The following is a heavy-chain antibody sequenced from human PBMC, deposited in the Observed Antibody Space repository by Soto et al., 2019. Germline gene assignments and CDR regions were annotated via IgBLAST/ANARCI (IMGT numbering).Heavy chain of an antibody. V-gene: IGHV4-30-4*01. CDR2: IYDSGST. CDR1: GGSISSGDYY. CDR3: ARDNGVGP. Sequence: QVQLQESGPGLVKPSQTLSLTCTVSGGSISSGDYYWSWIRQPPGKGLEWIGYIYDSGSTYYNSSLKSRVNITLDTSKNQCSLKLTSVTAAHTAVYYCARDNGVGPWGQGTLVTVSS. J-gene: IGHJ5*02. D-gene: IGHD2-8*01.